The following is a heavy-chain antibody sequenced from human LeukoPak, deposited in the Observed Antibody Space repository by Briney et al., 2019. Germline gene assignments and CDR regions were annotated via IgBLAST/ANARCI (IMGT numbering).Heavy chain of an antibody. D-gene: IGHD2-15*01. CDR1: GFTFKNYA. CDR3: AKAPLGRCSGAICYYFDY. CDR2: ISGSGAGT. J-gene: IGHJ4*02. V-gene: IGHV3-23*01. Sequence: GGSLRLSCAASGFTFKNYAMSWVRQAPGKGLEWVSAISGSGAGTYYADSVKGRFTISRDNSKNTLYLQMNSLRAEDAAVYYCAKAPLGRCSGAICYYFDYWGQGTLVTVSS.